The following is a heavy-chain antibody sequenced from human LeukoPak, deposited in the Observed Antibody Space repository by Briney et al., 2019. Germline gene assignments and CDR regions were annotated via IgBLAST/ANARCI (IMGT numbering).Heavy chain of an antibody. Sequence: GATVKISCNASGFRFIDYHMHWVQQAPGKGLEWMGRVDPENGETMYAEKFQGRVTITADRSTDTTYMDLTNLRSEDTAVYYCATSSRFVELATIENWGQGTHIIVSS. CDR3: ATSSRFVELATIEN. CDR2: VDPENGET. J-gene: IGHJ4*02. D-gene: IGHD5-24*01. CDR1: GFRFIDYH. V-gene: IGHV1-69-2*01.